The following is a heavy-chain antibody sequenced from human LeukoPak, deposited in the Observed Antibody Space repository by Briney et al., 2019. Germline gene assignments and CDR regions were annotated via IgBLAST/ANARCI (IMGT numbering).Heavy chain of an antibody. CDR2: INPNSGGT. Sequence: ASVKVSCKASGYTFTGYYMHWVRQAPGQGLEWMGWINPNSGGTNYAQKFQGRVTMTRDTSISTAYMELSRLRSDDTAVYYCARFLEGRRLRSGFDYWGQGTLDTVSS. J-gene: IGHJ4*02. V-gene: IGHV1-2*02. D-gene: IGHD3-3*01. CDR3: ARFLEGRRLRSGFDY. CDR1: GYTFTGYY.